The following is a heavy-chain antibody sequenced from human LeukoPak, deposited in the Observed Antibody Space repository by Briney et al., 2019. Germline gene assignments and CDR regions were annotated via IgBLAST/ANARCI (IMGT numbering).Heavy chain of an antibody. D-gene: IGHD3-9*01. CDR1: GFTFSSYA. V-gene: IGHV3-23*01. CDR2: IIGSGGST. J-gene: IGHJ4*02. CDR3: AREGAYYDITH. Sequence: GGSLRLSCAASGFTFSSYAMSWVRQAPGKGLEWVSGIIGSGGSTYYADSVKGRFTISRDNSKNTVYLQMNSLRADDTAVYYCAREGAYYDITHWGQGTLVTVSS.